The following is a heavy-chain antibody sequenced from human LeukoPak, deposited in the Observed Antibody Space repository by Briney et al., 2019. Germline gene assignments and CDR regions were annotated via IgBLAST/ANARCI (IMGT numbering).Heavy chain of an antibody. D-gene: IGHD5/OR15-5a*01. CDR1: GFTFSSYS. Sequence: GGSLRLSCAASGFTFSSYSMNWVRQAPGKGLEWVSYISSSSSAIYYADSVKGRFTISRDNAKNSLYLQMNSLRAEDTAVYYCVRDHHRRLYDSQARDTFDIWGRGTMVTVSS. V-gene: IGHV3-48*01. CDR3: VRDHHRRLYDSQARDTFDI. J-gene: IGHJ3*02. CDR2: ISSSSSAI.